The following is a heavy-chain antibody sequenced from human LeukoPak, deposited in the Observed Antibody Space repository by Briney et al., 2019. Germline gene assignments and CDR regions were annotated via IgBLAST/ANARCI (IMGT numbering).Heavy chain of an antibody. CDR2: INYSGIT. CDR1: GDSISTYY. V-gene: IGHV4-59*01. Sequence: SEALSLTCTVSGDSISTYYWSWIRQPPGKRLEWMGYINYSGITNYNPSLKSRVTISVDTSKNQFSLKLSSVTAADTAVYYCARGLWFAVPGAFDIWGRGTMVTVSS. D-gene: IGHD3-10*01. J-gene: IGHJ3*02. CDR3: ARGLWFAVPGAFDI.